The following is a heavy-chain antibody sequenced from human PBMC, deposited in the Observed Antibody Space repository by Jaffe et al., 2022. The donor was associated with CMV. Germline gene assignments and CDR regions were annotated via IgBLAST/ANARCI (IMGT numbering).Heavy chain of an antibody. D-gene: IGHD6-19*01. Sequence: EVQLVESGGGLVKPGGSLRLSCAASGFTFSNAWMSWVRQAPGKGLEWVGRIKSKTDGGTTDYAAPVKGRFTISRDDSKNTLYLQMNSLKTEDTAVYYCTTEHKDQWLVPKPFDYWGQGTLVTVSS. J-gene: IGHJ4*02. CDR2: IKSKTDGGTT. CDR3: TTEHKDQWLVPKPFDY. CDR1: GFTFSNAW. V-gene: IGHV3-15*01.